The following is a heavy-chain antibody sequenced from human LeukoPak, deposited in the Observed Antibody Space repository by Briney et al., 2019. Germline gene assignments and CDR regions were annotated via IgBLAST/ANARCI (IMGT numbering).Heavy chain of an antibody. J-gene: IGHJ3*02. CDR2: IIPMFGAP. CDR1: GDTFSRFA. CDR3: ARGVVIPSGDAFDI. V-gene: IGHV1-69*05. Sequence: GASVKVPCKASGDTFSRFAISWVRLVPGQGLEWMGGIIPMFGAPNYAQKLQGRVTMTTDTSTSTAYMELRSLRSDDTAVYYCARGVVIPSGDAFDIWGQGTMVTVSS. D-gene: IGHD3-22*01.